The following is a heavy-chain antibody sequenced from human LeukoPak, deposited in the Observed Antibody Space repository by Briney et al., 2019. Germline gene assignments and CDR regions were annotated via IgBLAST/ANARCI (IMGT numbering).Heavy chain of an antibody. J-gene: IGHJ4*02. CDR2: IYPGDSDT. D-gene: IGHD3-10*01. CDR1: GYIFTSNW. Sequence: GESLKISCKGSGYIFTSNWIGWVRQMPGKGLEWMGIIYPGDSDTRYSPSFEDQVTISVDKSISAAYLQWSSLKASDTAMYYCARQTRDGSGSRGYSFDFWGQGTLVAVSS. CDR3: ARQTRDGSGSRGYSFDF. V-gene: IGHV5-51*01.